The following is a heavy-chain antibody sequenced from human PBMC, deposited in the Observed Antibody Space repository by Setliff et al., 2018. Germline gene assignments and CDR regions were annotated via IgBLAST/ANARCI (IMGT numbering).Heavy chain of an antibody. J-gene: IGHJ4*02. CDR3: ARESTAKNFWGEYSDY. CDR1: GGTFSSYA. Sequence: GASVKVSCKASGGTFSSYAISWVRQAPGQGLEWMGGIIPIFGTANYAQKFQGRVTITADESTSTAYMQLSSLRSEDTAVYYCARESTAKNFWGEYSDYWGQGTLVTVS. D-gene: IGHD3-3*01. V-gene: IGHV1-69*13. CDR2: IIPIFGTA.